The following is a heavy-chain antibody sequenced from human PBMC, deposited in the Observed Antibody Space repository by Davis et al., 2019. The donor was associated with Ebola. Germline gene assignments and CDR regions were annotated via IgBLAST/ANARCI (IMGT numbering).Heavy chain of an antibody. J-gene: IGHJ4*02. Sequence: GESLKISCAVSGFTFSHYGMHWVRQAPGKGLEWVSVISYDGSDKYYADSVKGRFTISRDNSKNTLYLQMNSLRAEDTAVYYCARRTPPDYWGQGTLVTVSS. CDR1: GFTFSHYG. CDR3: ARRTPPDY. V-gene: IGHV3-30*03. CDR2: ISYDGSDK. D-gene: IGHD2-15*01.